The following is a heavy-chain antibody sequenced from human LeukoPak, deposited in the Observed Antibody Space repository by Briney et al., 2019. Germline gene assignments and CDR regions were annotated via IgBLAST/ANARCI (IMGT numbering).Heavy chain of an antibody. CDR3: ASSHDSSGND. V-gene: IGHV3-7*01. D-gene: IGHD3-22*01. J-gene: IGHJ4*02. CDR2: IKYDGTHK. CDR1: GISFSSYW. Sequence: GGSLRLSCVASGISFSSYWMAWVRQASGKGLEWVANIKYDGTHKFYADSVKGRFTISRDNAKNSLFLEMNSLRADDTAVYFCASSHDSSGNDWGQGTLVTVSS.